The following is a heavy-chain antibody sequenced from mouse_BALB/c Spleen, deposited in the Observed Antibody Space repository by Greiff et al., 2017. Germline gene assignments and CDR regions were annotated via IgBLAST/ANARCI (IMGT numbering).Heavy chain of an antibody. J-gene: IGHJ2*01. D-gene: IGHD2-3*01. Sequence: EVQLQQSGPGLVKPSQSLSLTCTVTGYSITSDYAWNWIRQFPGNKLEWMGYISYSGSTSYNPSLKSRISITRDTSKNQFFLQLNSVTTEDTATYYCAAIYDGYYVDYWGQGTTLTVSS. CDR2: ISYSGST. CDR3: AAIYDGYYVDY. V-gene: IGHV3-2*02. CDR1: GYSITSDYA.